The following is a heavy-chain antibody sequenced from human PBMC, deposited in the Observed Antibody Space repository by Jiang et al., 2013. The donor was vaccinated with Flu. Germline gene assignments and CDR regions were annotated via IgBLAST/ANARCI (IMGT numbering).Heavy chain of an antibody. J-gene: IGHJ4*02. CDR3: ASGSSIFGVVAY. CDR2: ISYDGNNK. Sequence: VQLLESGGGVVQPGRSLRLSCAASGFIFSAYTMHWVRQAPGKGLEWVALISYDGNNKYYADSVKGRFSISRDNSKNTLYLQLDSLRAEDTAVYYCASGSSIFGVVAYWGQGTWSPSPQ. V-gene: IGHV3-30*01. CDR1: GFIFSAYT. D-gene: IGHD3-3*01.